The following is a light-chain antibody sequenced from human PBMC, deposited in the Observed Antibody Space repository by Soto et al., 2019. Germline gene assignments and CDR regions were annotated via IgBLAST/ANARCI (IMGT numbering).Light chain of an antibody. CDR2: DVS. J-gene: IGLJ1*01. CDR3: SSFTTSSTYV. V-gene: IGLV2-18*02. Sequence: QSALTQPPSVSGSPGQSVALSCTGTSSVVGSYNRVSWYQQPPGTAPKLMIYDVSNRPSGVPDRFSGSKSGNTASLTISGLQAEVEADYYCSSFTTSSTYVFGTGTKVTVL. CDR1: SSVVGSYNR.